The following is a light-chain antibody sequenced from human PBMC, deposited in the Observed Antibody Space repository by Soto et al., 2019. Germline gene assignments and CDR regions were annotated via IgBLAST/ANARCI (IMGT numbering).Light chain of an antibody. CDR2: AAS. Sequence: DIQMTQSPSSLSASIGDRVTITCRASQYISTYLNWYQQKPGKDPKVLIYAASSLQKGVPSRFSGSGSGTDFTLTISSLQPEDFATYYCQETYTESSITFGQGTRLEI. CDR3: QETYTESSIT. V-gene: IGKV1-39*01. J-gene: IGKJ5*01. CDR1: QYISTY.